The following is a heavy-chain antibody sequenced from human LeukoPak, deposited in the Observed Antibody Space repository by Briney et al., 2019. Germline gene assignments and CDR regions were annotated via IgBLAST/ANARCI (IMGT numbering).Heavy chain of an antibody. CDR2: IYYSGST. D-gene: IGHD4-17*01. Sequence: PSETLSLTCTVSGGSISSCYWSWIRQPPGKGLEWIGYIYYSGSTYYNPSLKSRVTISVDTSKNQFSLKLSSVTAADTAVYYCARDPKLRHYYYGMDVWGQGTTVTVSS. V-gene: IGHV4-30-4*08. CDR1: GGSISSCY. J-gene: IGHJ6*02. CDR3: ARDPKLRHYYYGMDV.